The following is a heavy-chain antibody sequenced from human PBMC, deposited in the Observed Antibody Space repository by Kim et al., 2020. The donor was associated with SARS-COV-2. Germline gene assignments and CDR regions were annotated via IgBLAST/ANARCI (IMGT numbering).Heavy chain of an antibody. CDR2: ISNDGCGT. J-gene: IGHJ6*02. D-gene: IGHD2-15*01. CDR3: ARGIFRDCFDV. CDR1: GFRSSNYY. V-gene: IGHV3-74*01. Sequence: GGSLRLSCAASGFRSSNYYVNWVRQRPGKGLDSVSRISNDGCGTNYADSVRGRYTMSRDMAKNTVDCQMNSMSAEATAVYFCARGIFRDCFDVCCQGPTVSV.